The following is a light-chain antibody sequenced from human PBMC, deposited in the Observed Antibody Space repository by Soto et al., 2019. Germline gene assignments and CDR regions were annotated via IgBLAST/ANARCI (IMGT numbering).Light chain of an antibody. CDR1: NIGSKS. V-gene: IGLV3-21*02. Sequence: SYVATQPPSVSVAPGQTARLTCGGHNIGSKSVHWYQQKAGQAPVLVVHEDSARPSGIPERISGSNSGNMATLTIGRVEVADEADYYCLVWDSSSDYLVFGGGTKLTVL. J-gene: IGLJ2*01. CDR3: LVWDSSSDYLV. CDR2: EDS.